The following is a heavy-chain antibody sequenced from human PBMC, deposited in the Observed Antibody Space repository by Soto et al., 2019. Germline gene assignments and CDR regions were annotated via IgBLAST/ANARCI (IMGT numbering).Heavy chain of an antibody. D-gene: IGHD6-6*01. CDR3: ATEYSSSPNDAFDI. V-gene: IGHV1-24*01. J-gene: IGHJ3*02. Sequence: GASVKVSCKVSGYTLTELSMHWVRQAPGKGLEWMGGFDPEDGETIYAQKFQGGVTMTEDTSTDTAYMELSSLRSEDTAVYYCATEYSSSPNDAFDIWGQGTMVTVSS. CDR2: FDPEDGET. CDR1: GYTLTELS.